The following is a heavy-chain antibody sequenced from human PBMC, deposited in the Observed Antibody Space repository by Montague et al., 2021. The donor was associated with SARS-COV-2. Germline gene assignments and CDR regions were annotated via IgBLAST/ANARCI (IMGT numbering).Heavy chain of an antibody. J-gene: IGHJ3*02. CDR3: ARGSGWMGNAFDI. D-gene: IGHD6-19*01. Sequence: GTLSLTCTVSGGSISSYYWSWIRQPPGMGLEWIGYIYYSGSTNYNPSLKSRVTISVDTSKNQFSLKLSSVTAADTAVYYCARGSGWMGNAFDIWGQGTMVTVSS. CDR1: GGSISSYY. V-gene: IGHV4-59*01. CDR2: IYYSGST.